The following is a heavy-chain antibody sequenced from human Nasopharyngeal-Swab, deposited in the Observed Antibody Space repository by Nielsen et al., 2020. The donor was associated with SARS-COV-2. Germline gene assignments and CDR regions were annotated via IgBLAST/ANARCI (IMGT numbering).Heavy chain of an antibody. V-gene: IGHV4-39*01. CDR3: ARRGRIAVAGFFDY. D-gene: IGHD6-19*01. Sequence: SETLSLTCPVSGGSISSSSYYWGWIRQPPGKGLEWIGSIFYSGSTYYNPSLKSRVTISVDTSKNQFSLKLSSVTAADTAVYYCARRGRIAVAGFFDYWGQGTLVTVSS. CDR2: IFYSGST. J-gene: IGHJ4*02. CDR1: GGSISSSSYY.